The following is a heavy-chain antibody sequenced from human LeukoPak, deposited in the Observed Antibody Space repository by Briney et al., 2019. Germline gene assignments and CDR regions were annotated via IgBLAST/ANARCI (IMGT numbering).Heavy chain of an antibody. Sequence: GGSLRLSCAASEFTFSSYGMHWVRQAPGKGLEWVADIPYDGSNKYYADSVKGRFTISRDNSKNTLFLQMNSLRAEDTAVYYCAKDQGYEEAMTRGYFDYWGQGTLVTVSS. J-gene: IGHJ4*02. V-gene: IGHV3-30*18. CDR1: EFTFSSYG. D-gene: IGHD2-2*01. CDR3: AKDQGYEEAMTRGYFDY. CDR2: IPYDGSNK.